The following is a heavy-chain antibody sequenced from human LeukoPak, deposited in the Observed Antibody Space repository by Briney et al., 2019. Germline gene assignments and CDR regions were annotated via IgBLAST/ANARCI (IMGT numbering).Heavy chain of an antibody. V-gene: IGHV5-51*01. CDR1: GYSFTSYW. D-gene: IGHD3-10*01. CDR2: IYPGECDT. CDR3: ARDSGGFAY. J-gene: IGHJ4*02. Sequence: GEALEISWKGSGYSFTSYWIGWGRPMPGKGGGGRGIIYPGECDTRYSQSFQGQGTISADKSISTAYLQWSSLEASDTAMYYCARDSGGFAYWGQGTLVTVSS.